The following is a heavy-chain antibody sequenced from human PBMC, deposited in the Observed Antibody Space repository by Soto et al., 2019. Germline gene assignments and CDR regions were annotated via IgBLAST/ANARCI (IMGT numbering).Heavy chain of an antibody. CDR2: IMSKTDGGTT. V-gene: IGHV3-15*01. CDR3: TTDSGMSPYSFDY. Sequence: GGSLRLSXATSGFTFSKAWVGWVRQAPGKGLEWVGRIMSKTDGGTTDYAAPVKGRFTISRDDSKSTLYLQMNSLKTEDTAFYYCTTDSGMSPYSFDYWGQGTLVTVSS. D-gene: IGHD1-26*01. CDR1: GFTFSKAW. J-gene: IGHJ4*02.